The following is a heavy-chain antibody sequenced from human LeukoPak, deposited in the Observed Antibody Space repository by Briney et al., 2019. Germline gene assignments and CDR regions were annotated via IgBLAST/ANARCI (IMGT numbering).Heavy chain of an antibody. CDR2: ISGSGGST. CDR1: GFTFSSYA. V-gene: IGHV3-23*01. CDR3: ARLPAYCSSTSCYYDY. D-gene: IGHD2-2*01. Sequence: GGSLRLSCAASGFTFSSYAMSWVRQAPGKGLEWVSAISGSGGSTYYADSVKGRFTISRDNSKNTLYLQMNSLRAEDTAVYYCARLPAYCSSTSCYYDYWGQGTLVTVSS. J-gene: IGHJ4*02.